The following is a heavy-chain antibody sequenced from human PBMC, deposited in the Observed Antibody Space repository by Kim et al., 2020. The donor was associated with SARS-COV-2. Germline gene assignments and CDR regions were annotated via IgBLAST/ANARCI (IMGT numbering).Heavy chain of an antibody. Sequence: GGSLRLSCAASGFSFSSYWMAWVRQAPGKDLEWVASIKPDGSDKSYVASVKGRFTISRDNAENSLYLQMDSLRAEDTALYYCARHGRELTWFWSQGTLVT. V-gene: IGHV3-7*01. CDR2: IKPDGSDK. D-gene: IGHD1-26*01. CDR1: GFSFSSYW. J-gene: IGHJ4*02. CDR3: ARHGRELTWF.